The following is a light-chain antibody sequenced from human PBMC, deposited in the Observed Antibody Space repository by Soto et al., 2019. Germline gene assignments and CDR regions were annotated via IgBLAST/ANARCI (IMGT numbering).Light chain of an antibody. CDR3: SSYAGSNDVV. Sequence: QSALTQPPSASGSPGQSVTISCTGTSSAVGGYNYVSWYQQHPGKAPKLMIYEVSNRPSGVPDRFSGSKSGNTASLTVSGLQAEDEADYYCSSYAGSNDVVFGGGTKLTVL. CDR2: EVS. CDR1: SSAVGGYNY. J-gene: IGLJ2*01. V-gene: IGLV2-8*01.